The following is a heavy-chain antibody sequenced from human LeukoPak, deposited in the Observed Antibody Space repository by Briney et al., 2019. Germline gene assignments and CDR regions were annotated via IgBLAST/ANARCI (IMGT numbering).Heavy chain of an antibody. Sequence: PSETLSLTCTVSGYSISSGYYWGWIRQPPGKGLEWIGSIYHSGSTYYNPSLKSRVTISIDTSKNQFSLTLSSVTAADTAVYYCARFTSGEVWFGELLYGGYYYYYMDVWGKGTTVTVSS. CDR1: GYSISSGYY. CDR3: ARFTSGEVWFGELLYGGYYYYYMDV. J-gene: IGHJ6*03. D-gene: IGHD3-10*01. V-gene: IGHV4-38-2*02. CDR2: IYHSGST.